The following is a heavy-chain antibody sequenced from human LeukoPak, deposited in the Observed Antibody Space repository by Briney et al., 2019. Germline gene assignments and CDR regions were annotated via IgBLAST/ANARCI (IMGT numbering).Heavy chain of an antibody. CDR2: IWYDGSTE. Sequence: PGGSLRLSCAASGFNFNTYAMNWVRQAPGKELEWVAVIWYDGSTEYYADSVKGRFTISRDNSKNTLCLQMNSLRVEDSAVYYCARDSASIAAAVYWFFDLWGRGTLVTVSS. V-gene: IGHV3-33*01. CDR1: GFNFNTYA. CDR3: ARDSASIAAAVYWFFDL. J-gene: IGHJ2*01. D-gene: IGHD6-25*01.